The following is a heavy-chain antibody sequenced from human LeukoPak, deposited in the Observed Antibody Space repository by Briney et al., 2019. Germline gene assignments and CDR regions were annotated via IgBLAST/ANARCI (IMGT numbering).Heavy chain of an antibody. V-gene: IGHV4-59*08. J-gene: IGHJ5*02. CDR1: GGSIRSYY. Sequence: SETLSLTCTVSGGSIRSYYWSWIRQPPGKGLEWIGYVYYSGTTNYNPSLKSRVTISVDTSKNHFSLRLTSVTAADTAVYYCARHGNSHGWFDPWGQGTLVTVSS. CDR2: VYYSGTT. CDR3: ARHGNSHGWFDP. D-gene: IGHD5-24*01.